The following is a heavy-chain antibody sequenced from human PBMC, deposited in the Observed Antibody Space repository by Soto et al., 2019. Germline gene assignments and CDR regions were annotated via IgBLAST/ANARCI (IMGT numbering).Heavy chain of an antibody. V-gene: IGHV4-39*01. Sequence: SETLSLTCSVSGGSINNNYYYWGWVRQPPGKGLEWIASISYSGTTYYDPALRSRVTKSIDTSRNQFSLRLSSVTAADTAVYYCARLNGYCLRTSCHGYYVMDVWGQGTTVTV. D-gene: IGHD2-2*03. CDR2: ISYSGTT. J-gene: IGHJ6*02. CDR1: GGSINNNYYY. CDR3: ARLNGYCLRTSCHGYYVMDV.